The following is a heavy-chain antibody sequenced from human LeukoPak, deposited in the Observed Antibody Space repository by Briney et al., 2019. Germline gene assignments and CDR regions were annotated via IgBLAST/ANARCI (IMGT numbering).Heavy chain of an antibody. CDR2: IYTSGST. D-gene: IGHD3-3*01. CDR1: GGSISSGSYY. CDR3: ARDVYDFWSASVRSRFDP. Sequence: PSQTLSLTCTVSGGSISSGSYYWSWIRQPAGKGLGWIGRIYTSGSTNYNPSLKSRVTISVDTSENQFSLKLSSVTAADTAVYYCARDVYDFWSASVRSRFDPWGQGTLVTVSS. V-gene: IGHV4-61*02. J-gene: IGHJ5*02.